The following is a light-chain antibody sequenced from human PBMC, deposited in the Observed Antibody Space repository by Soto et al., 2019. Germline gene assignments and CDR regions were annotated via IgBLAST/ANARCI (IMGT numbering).Light chain of an antibody. CDR1: SSNIGTNT. J-gene: IGLJ2*01. Sequence: QSVPTQAPSASGTPGQRVTISCSGSSSNIGTNTVNWYQQLPGTAPKLLIYNDNQRPSGVPDRSSGSKSDTSASLAISGLQSDDEADYYCAAWDGSLKGVVFGGGTKLTVL. V-gene: IGLV1-44*01. CDR2: NDN. CDR3: AAWDGSLKGVV.